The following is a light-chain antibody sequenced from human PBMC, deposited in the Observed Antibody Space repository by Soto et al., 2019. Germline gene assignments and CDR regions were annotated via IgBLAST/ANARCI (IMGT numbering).Light chain of an antibody. CDR1: QSVSSSY. J-gene: IGKJ5*01. V-gene: IGKV3D-20*02. Sequence: EIVLTQSPGTLSLSPVERATLSCRASQSVSSSYLAWYQQKPGQAPRLLIYDASKRATGIPARFSGSGSGTDFTLTISSLEAEDFAVYYCHQRSNWLDTFGQGTRLEIK. CDR2: DAS. CDR3: HQRSNWLDT.